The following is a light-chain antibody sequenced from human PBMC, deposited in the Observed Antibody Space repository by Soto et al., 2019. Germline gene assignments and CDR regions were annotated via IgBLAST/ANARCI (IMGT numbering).Light chain of an antibody. CDR2: AAS. CDR3: QQSYSTPLAIT. Sequence: DIQMTQSPSSLSVSVGDRVTITCRASQSISSYLNWYQQKPGKAPKLLIYAASSLQSGVPSRFSGSGSGTDFTLTISSLQPEDFATYYCQQSYSTPLAITFGGGTKVEIK. CDR1: QSISSY. V-gene: IGKV1-39*01. J-gene: IGKJ4*01.